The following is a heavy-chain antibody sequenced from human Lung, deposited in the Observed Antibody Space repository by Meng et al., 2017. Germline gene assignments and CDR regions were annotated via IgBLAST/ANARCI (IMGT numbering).Heavy chain of an antibody. CDR3: ARGPTTMAHDFDY. CDR1: GGSFSDYY. CDR2: INHSGST. J-gene: IGHJ4*02. Sequence: QWQLQQWGEGLLKPSGTLSLTFVVSGGSFSDYYWSWIRQPPGKGLEWIGEINHSGSTNYNPSLESRATISVDTSQNNLSLKLSSVTAADSAVYYCARGPTTMAHDFDYWGQGTLVTVSS. D-gene: IGHD4-11*01. V-gene: IGHV4-34*01.